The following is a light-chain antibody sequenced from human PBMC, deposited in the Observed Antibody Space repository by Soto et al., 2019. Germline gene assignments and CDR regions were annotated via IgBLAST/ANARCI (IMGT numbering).Light chain of an antibody. Sequence: QSALTQPASVSGSPGQSITISCTGSSSDVGGYDYVSWYQQYSGTVPKLIIYDVSHRPSGISPRFSGSKSGNTASLTVSGLQAEDEAEYFCSSYTTSSTLVFGGGTKVTVL. CDR2: DVS. CDR1: SSDVGGYDY. V-gene: IGLV2-14*03. CDR3: SSYTTSSTLV. J-gene: IGLJ2*01.